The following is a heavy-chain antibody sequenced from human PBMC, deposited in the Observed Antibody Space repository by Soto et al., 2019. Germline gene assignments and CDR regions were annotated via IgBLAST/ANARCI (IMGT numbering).Heavy chain of an antibody. CDR2: FVPLFGTT. Sequence: QLVQSGSEVKKPGSSVKVSCQASGGTFSGYVVTWVRQAPGQGLEWMGEFVPLFGTTNYAQRFSGRITITAKESTSTAYMELRTRRSDHTAVYYCATHGLGVSSPPYFDNWGQGTLVTVSS. CDR1: GGTFSGYV. CDR3: ATHGLGVSSPPYFDN. V-gene: IGHV1-69*01. J-gene: IGHJ4*02. D-gene: IGHD3-16*01.